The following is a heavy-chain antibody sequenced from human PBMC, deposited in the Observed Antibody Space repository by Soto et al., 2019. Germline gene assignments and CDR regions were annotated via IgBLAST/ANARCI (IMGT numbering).Heavy chain of an antibody. CDR3: ARGCYYYASGSRWFVP. D-gene: IGHD3-10*01. V-gene: IGHV4-34*01. CDR2: INHSGST. CDR1: GGSFSGYY. Sequence: PSETLSLTCAVYGGSFSGYYWSWIRQPPGKGLEWIGEINHSGSTNYNPSLKSRVTISVDTSKNQFSLKLSSATAADTAVYYCARGCYYYASGSRWFVPWGQGTLVTVSS. J-gene: IGHJ5*02.